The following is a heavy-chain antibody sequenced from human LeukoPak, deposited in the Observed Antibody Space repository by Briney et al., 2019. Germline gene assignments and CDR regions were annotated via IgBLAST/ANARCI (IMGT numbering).Heavy chain of an antibody. CDR3: AADLSNPRMGASYLDS. D-gene: IGHD3-16*01. CDR1: GGSVSSGSCY. J-gene: IGHJ4*02. CDR2: IYYSGST. V-gene: IGHV4-61*01. Sequence: SETLSLTCTVSGGSVSSGSCYWSWIRQPPGKGLEWIGYIYYSGSTNYNPSLKSRVTISVDTSKNQFSLKLSSVTAADTAVYYCAADLSNPRMGASYLDSWGQGTLVTVSS.